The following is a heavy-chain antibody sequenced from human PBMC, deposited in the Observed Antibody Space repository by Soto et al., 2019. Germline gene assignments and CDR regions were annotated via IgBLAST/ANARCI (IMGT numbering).Heavy chain of an antibody. CDR3: ARDFPTRFGVVRDDAFDI. CDR1: GGTFSSYT. D-gene: IGHD3-3*01. J-gene: IGHJ3*02. V-gene: IGHV1-69*04. Sequence: SVKVSCKASGGTFSSYTISWVRQAPGQGLEWMGRIIPILGIANYAQKFQGRVTITADKSTSTAYMELSSLRSEDTAVYYCARDFPTRFGVVRDDAFDIWGQGTMVTVSS. CDR2: IIPILGIA.